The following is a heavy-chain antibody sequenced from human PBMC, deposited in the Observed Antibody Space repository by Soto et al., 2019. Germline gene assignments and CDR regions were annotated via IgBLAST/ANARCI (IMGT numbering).Heavy chain of an antibody. CDR3: ARDPGSGSYYGWFDP. CDR2: IYYSGST. CDR1: GGSISRYY. V-gene: IGHV4-59*01. D-gene: IGHD3-10*01. J-gene: IGHJ5*02. Sequence: SETLSLTCTVSGGSISRYYWNWIRQPPGKGLEWIGYIYYSGSTNYNPSLKSRVTISVDTSKNQFSLKLSSVTAADAAVYYCARDPGSGSYYGWFDPWGQGTLVTVSS.